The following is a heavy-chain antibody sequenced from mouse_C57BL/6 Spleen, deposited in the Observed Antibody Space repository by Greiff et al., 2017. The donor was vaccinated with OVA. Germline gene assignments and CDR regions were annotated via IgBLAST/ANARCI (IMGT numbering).Heavy chain of an antibody. CDR3: AREDGYHWYFDV. J-gene: IGHJ1*03. V-gene: IGHV1-64*01. D-gene: IGHD2-3*01. CDR2: IHPNSGST. CDR1: GYTFTSYW. Sequence: VQLQQPGAELVKPGASVKLSCKASGYTFTSYWMHWVKQRPGQGLEWIGMIHPNSGSTNYNEKFKSKATLTVDKSSSTAYMQLSSLTSEDSAVYDCAREDGYHWYFDVWGTGTTVTVSS.